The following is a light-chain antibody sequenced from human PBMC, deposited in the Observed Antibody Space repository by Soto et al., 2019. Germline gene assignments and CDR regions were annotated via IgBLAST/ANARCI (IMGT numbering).Light chain of an antibody. J-gene: IGKJ1*01. V-gene: IGKV3-11*01. CDR2: DAS. CDR3: QQRSNWPPG. Sequence: IVLTQSRSTLSLSPGLRSTLSCRASQSVSSYLAWYQQKPGQAPRLIIYDASNRATGIPARFSGSGYGTDFNLTISSLETEDFAVYYCQQRSNWPPGFGQGTKVDIK. CDR1: QSVSSY.